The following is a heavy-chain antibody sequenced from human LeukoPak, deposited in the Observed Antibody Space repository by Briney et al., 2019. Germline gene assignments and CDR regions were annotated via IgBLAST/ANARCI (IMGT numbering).Heavy chain of an antibody. J-gene: IGHJ4*02. CDR2: INPNSGGT. D-gene: IGHD3-10*01. CDR1: GYTFTGYY. CDR3: AQAFYGSGSYDY. V-gene: IGHV1-2*02. Sequence: ASVKVSCKASGYTFTGYYMHWVRQAPGQGLEWMGWINPNSGGTNYAQKFQGRVTMTRDTSISTAYMELSRLRSDDTAVYYCAQAFYGSGSYDYWGQGTLVTVSS.